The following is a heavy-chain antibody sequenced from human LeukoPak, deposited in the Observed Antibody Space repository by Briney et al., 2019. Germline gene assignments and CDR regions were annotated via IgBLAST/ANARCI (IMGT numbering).Heavy chain of an antibody. CDR2: ISGLSGRT. CDR3: ARAGYCSGGSCSYYYYYYYMDV. CDR1: GVIFSSYG. D-gene: IGHD2-15*01. V-gene: IGHV3-23*01. J-gene: IGHJ6*03. Sequence: PGGTLRLSCATSGVIFSSYGMSWVRQAPGKGLEWVSSISGLSGRTYYADSVKGRVTISRDNSKNALSLQMNSLRAEDTAAYYCARAGYCSGGSCSYYYYYYYMDVWGKGTTVTVSS.